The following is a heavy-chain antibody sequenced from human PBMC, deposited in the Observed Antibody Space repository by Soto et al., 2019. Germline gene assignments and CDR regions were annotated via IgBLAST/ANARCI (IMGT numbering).Heavy chain of an antibody. Sequence: QVQLVQSGAEVKKPGSSVKVSCKASGGTFSSYTISWVRQAPGQGLEWMGRIIPILGIANYAQKFQGRVTITADKSTSPAYMELSSLRSEDTAVYYCARDAGYCSGGSCYYETSFDYWGQGTLVTVSS. J-gene: IGHJ4*02. CDR3: ARDAGYCSGGSCYYETSFDY. V-gene: IGHV1-69*08. D-gene: IGHD2-15*01. CDR1: GGTFSSYT. CDR2: IIPILGIA.